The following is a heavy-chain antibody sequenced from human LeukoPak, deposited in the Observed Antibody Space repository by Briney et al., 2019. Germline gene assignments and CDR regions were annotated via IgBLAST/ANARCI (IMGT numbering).Heavy chain of an antibody. Sequence: PGRSLRLSCAASGFTFSSYGMHWVRQAPGKGLEWVAVISYDGSNKYYADSVKGRFTISRDNSKNTLYLQMNSLRAEDTAVYYCARDLIRGGLQTLYGMDVWGQGTTVTVSS. CDR1: GFTFSSYG. CDR2: ISYDGSNK. D-gene: IGHD5-12*01. V-gene: IGHV3-30*19. CDR3: ARDLIRGGLQTLYGMDV. J-gene: IGHJ6*01.